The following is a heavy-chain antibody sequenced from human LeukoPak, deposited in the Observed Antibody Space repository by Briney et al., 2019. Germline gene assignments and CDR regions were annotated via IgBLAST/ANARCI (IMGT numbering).Heavy chain of an antibody. J-gene: IGHJ2*01. CDR2: IYSSGIT. CDR1: GGSMFSYY. D-gene: IGHD3-22*01. CDR3: ARRAYYDSSGYHPTSGYFDL. V-gene: IGHV4-4*08. Sequence: SETLSLTCSVSGGSMFSYYWNWIRQPPGKGLEWIGYIYSSGITNYSPSLRSRGTISVATSRNQFSLRLTSVAAADTAIYYCARRAYYDSSGYHPTSGYFDLWGRGTLVTVSS.